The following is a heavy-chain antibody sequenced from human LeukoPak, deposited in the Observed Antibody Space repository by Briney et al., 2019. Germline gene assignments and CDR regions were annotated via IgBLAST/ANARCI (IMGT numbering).Heavy chain of an antibody. CDR2: IIPILGIA. Sequence: SVKVSCKASGGTFSSYAISWVRQAPGQGLEWMGRIIPILGIANYAQKLQGRVTITADKPTSTAYMELSSLRSEDTAVYYCARDPLGYCSSTSCYTGDYFDYWGQGTLVTVSS. J-gene: IGHJ4*02. V-gene: IGHV1-69*04. CDR3: ARDPLGYCSSTSCYTGDYFDY. CDR1: GGTFSSYA. D-gene: IGHD2-2*02.